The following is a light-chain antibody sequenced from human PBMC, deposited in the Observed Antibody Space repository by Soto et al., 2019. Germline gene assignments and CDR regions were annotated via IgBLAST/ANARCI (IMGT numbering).Light chain of an antibody. CDR1: QSVSSSY. CDR3: HQYGSLYT. CDR2: GAS. J-gene: IGKJ2*01. Sequence: VLTQSPGTLSLSPGERATLSCRASQSVSSSYLAGYQQKPGQAPRLLIYGASSRATGIPDRFSGSGSGTDFTLTISRLEPEDFAVYYCHQYGSLYTFGQGTSLEIK. V-gene: IGKV3-20*01.